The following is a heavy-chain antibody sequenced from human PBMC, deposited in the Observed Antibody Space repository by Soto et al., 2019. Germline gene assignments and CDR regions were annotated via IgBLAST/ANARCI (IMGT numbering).Heavy chain of an antibody. D-gene: IGHD6-13*01. Sequence: QVQLVQSGAEVKKPGSSVKVSCKASGGTFSSYAISWVRQAPGQGLEWMGGVSPIFGTANYAQKFQGRVTITADKSTSTAYMELSSLRSEDTAVYYCARDLHSSRLYYYYGMDVWGQGTTVTGSS. CDR2: VSPIFGTA. V-gene: IGHV1-69*06. J-gene: IGHJ6*02. CDR3: ARDLHSSRLYYYYGMDV. CDR1: GGTFSSYA.